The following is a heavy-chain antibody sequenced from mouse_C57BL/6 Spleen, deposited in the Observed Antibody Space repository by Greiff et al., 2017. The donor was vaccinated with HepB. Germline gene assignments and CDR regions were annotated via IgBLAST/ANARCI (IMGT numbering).Heavy chain of an antibody. D-gene: IGHD2-1*01. CDR2: ISGGGGNT. CDR1: GFTFSSYT. J-gene: IGHJ2*01. V-gene: IGHV5-9*01. CDR3: ATLYGNYDY. Sequence: EVKVVESGGGLVKPGGSLKLSCAASGFTFSSYTMSWVRQTPEKRLEWVATISGGGGNTYYPDSVKGRFTISRDNAKNTLYLQMSSLRSEDTALYYCATLYGNYDYWGQGTTLTVSS.